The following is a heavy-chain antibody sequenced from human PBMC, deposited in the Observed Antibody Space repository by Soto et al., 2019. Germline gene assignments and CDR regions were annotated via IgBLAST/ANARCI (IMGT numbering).Heavy chain of an antibody. D-gene: IGHD6-13*01. Sequence: EVQLVESGGGLVQPGGSLRLSCAASGFTFSSYWMSWVRQAPVKGLEWVGNIKQDGSEKNYVDFVKGRFTISRDNAKNSLYLQMNSLRAEDMAVYYCARIASAGRGWDVWGQGTTVVVPS. J-gene: IGHJ6*02. CDR3: ARIASAGRGWDV. CDR2: IKQDGSEK. V-gene: IGHV3-7*01. CDR1: GFTFSSYW.